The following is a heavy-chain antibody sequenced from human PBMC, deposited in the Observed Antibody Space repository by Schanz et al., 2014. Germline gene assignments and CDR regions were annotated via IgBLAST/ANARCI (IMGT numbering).Heavy chain of an antibody. Sequence: EVQLVESGGGFVQPGRSLRLSCAASGFTFSRYSMNWVRQAPGKGLEWVSSISSSSSYIYYTDSVKGRFTISRANAKNSLYLQMTSLRAEDTGVYYCARGDTVTTYWGQGTLVTVSS. D-gene: IGHD4-17*01. CDR2: ISSSSSYI. J-gene: IGHJ4*02. CDR3: ARGDTVTTY. CDR1: GFTFSRYS. V-gene: IGHV3-21*01.